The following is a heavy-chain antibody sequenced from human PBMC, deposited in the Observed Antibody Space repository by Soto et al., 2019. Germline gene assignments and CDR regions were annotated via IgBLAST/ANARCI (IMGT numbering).Heavy chain of an antibody. Sequence: QVQLQESGPGLVKPSQTLSLTCTVSGGSISSGGYYWSWIREDPGKGLEWIGYIYYSGSTYYNPSLNSRVTISVDTSKSQFSLKLSSVTAADTAVYYCARTTTVTLWLDPWGQGTLVTVSS. CDR2: IYYSGST. V-gene: IGHV4-31*03. D-gene: IGHD4-4*01. CDR1: GGSISSGGYY. CDR3: ARTTTVTLWLDP. J-gene: IGHJ5*02.